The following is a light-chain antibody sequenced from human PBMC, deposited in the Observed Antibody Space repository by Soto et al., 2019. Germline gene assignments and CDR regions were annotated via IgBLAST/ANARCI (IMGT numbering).Light chain of an antibody. V-gene: IGKV3-15*01. CDR2: GAS. J-gene: IGKJ2*01. CDR1: QRVNSN. CDR3: QQYKNWRT. Sequence: EIVMTQSPATLSVSPGERATLSCRASQRVNSNLAWYQQKPGQAPRLLIYGASTRATGIPARFSGSGSGTEFTLTISSLQSEDLAVYYCQQYKNWRTFGQGTKLEIK.